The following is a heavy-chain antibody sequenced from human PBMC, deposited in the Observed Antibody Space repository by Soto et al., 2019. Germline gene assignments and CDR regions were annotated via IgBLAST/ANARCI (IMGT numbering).Heavy chain of an antibody. D-gene: IGHD3-22*01. V-gene: IGHV1-2*02. CDR2: INPNSGGT. J-gene: IGHJ3*02. CDR3: ARGYYDSSGYYYLVSPDGAFDI. Sequence: ASVKVSCKASGYTFTGYYMHWVRQAPGQGLEWMGWINPNSGGTNYAQKFQGRVTMTGDTSISTAYMELSRLRSDDTAVYYCARGYYDSSGYYYLVSPDGAFDIWGRGTMVTVSS. CDR1: GYTFTGYY.